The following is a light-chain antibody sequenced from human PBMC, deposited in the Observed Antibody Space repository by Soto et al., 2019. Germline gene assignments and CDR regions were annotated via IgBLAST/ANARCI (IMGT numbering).Light chain of an antibody. J-gene: IGLJ2*01. CDR3: SSYTTSSTQV. V-gene: IGLV2-14*01. CDR1: SSDVGSYNY. Sequence: QSALTQPASVSGSPGQSITISCTCTSSDVGSYNYVSWYQHHPGKAPKLIIYEVSNRPSGVSNRFSGSKSGNTASLTISGLQAEDEADYYCSSYTTSSTQVFGGGTQLTVL. CDR2: EVS.